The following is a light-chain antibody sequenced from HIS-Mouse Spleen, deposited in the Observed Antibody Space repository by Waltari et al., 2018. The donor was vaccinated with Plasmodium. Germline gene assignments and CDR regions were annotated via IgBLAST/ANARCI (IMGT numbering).Light chain of an antibody. CDR2: FAS. J-gene: IGKJ2*01. CDR3: QQYVNLPYT. Sequence: DFQMTHSPSSLSASVGHRVTITCHARQDISNYLNWYQQKPGKAPKLLIYFASNLETGVPSRFSGSGSGTDFTFTISSLQPEDIATYYCQQYVNLPYTFGHGTKLEIK. V-gene: IGKV1-33*01. CDR1: QDISNY.